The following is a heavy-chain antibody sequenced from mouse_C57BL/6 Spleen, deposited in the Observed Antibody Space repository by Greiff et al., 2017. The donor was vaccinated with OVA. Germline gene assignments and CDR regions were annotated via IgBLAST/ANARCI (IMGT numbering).Heavy chain of an antibody. CDR1: GYTFTDYY. Sequence: QVQLQQSGAELVRPGASVKLSCKASGYTFTDYYINWVKQRPGQGLEWIARIYPGSGNTYYNEKFKGKATLTAEKSSSTAYMQLSSLTSEDSAVYFCARSAYDYGLDYWGQGTTLTVSS. V-gene: IGHV1-76*01. CDR2: IYPGSGNT. J-gene: IGHJ2*01. D-gene: IGHD2-4*01. CDR3: ARSAYDYGLDY.